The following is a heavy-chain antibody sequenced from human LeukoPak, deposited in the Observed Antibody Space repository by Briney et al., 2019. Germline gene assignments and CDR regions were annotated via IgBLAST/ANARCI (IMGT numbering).Heavy chain of an antibody. CDR1: GFTFSNYD. CDR2: IGTAGDT. CDR3: ARGRDTAIDY. J-gene: IGHJ4*02. V-gene: IGHV3-13*01. D-gene: IGHD5-18*01. Sequence: GSLRLSCAASGFTFSNYDMHWVRQPTGKGLEWVSAIGTAGDTYYPGSVKGRFTLSRENAKNSLYLQMNSLRAGDTAVYYCARGRDTAIDYWGQGTLVTVAS.